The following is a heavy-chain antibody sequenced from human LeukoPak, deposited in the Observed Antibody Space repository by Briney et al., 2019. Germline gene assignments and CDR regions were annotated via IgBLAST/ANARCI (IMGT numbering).Heavy chain of an antibody. CDR3: ARGSYSSGRFDP. V-gene: IGHV1-2*02. CDR1: GYTFTGYY. CDR2: INPNSGGT. D-gene: IGHD6-19*01. J-gene: IGHJ5*02. Sequence: ASVKVSCKASGYTFTGYYMHWVRQAPGQGLEWMGWINPNSGGTNYAQKFQGRVTMTRDTSISTAYMELSRLRSDDMAVYYCARGSYSSGRFDPWGQGTLVTVSS.